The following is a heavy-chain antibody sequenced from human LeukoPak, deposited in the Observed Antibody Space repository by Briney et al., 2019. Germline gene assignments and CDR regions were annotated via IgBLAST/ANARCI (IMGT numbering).Heavy chain of an antibody. CDR1: GFTFSSYS. Sequence: PGGSLRLSCAASGFTFSSYSMNSVRQAPGKGLEWVSSISSSSSYIYYADSVKGRFTISRDNAKNSLYLQMNSLRAEDTAVYYCARGSDSSGSKDYWGQGTLVTVSS. CDR3: ARGSDSSGSKDY. V-gene: IGHV3-21*01. D-gene: IGHD3-22*01. CDR2: ISSSSSYI. J-gene: IGHJ4*02.